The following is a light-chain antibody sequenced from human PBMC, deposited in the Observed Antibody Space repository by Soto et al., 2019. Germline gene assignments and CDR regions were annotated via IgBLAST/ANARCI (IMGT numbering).Light chain of an antibody. J-gene: IGLJ1*01. CDR2: DVS. CDR3: GSYTTSSNYV. Sequence: QSVLTQPASVSGSPGQSITISCTGTISDVGSYNYVSWYQQYPGKAPKLMIYDVSTRPSGVSDRFSGSKSGNTASLNISGLRAEDEADYYCGSYTTSSNYVFGTGTKVTV. V-gene: IGLV2-14*03. CDR1: ISDVGSYNY.